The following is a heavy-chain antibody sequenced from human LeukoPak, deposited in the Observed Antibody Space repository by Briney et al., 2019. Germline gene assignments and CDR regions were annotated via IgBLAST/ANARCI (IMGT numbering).Heavy chain of an antibody. V-gene: IGHV4-61*02. CDR1: GGSISSGSYY. CDR2: IYTSGST. J-gene: IGHJ2*01. D-gene: IGHD7-27*01. CDR3: ARDQTGDQYFDL. Sequence: SQTLSLTCTVSGGSISSGSYYWSWIRQPAGKGLEWIGRIYTSGSTNYNPSLKSRVTISVDTSKNQFSLKLSSVTAADTAVYYCARDQTGDQYFDLWGRGTLVTVSS.